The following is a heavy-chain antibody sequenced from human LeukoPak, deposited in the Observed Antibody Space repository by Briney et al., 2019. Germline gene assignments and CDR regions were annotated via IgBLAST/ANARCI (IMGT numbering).Heavy chain of an antibody. D-gene: IGHD2-21*02. CDR1: GGSFSGYY. V-gene: IGHV4-34*01. CDR3: ARGPAGDPVTDY. J-gene: IGHJ4*02. Sequence: PSETLSLTCAVYGGSFSGYYWSWIRQPPGKGLEWIGEINHSGSTNYNPSLKSRVTISVDTSKNQFSLKLSSVTAADTAVYYCARGPAGDPVTDYWGQGTLVTVSS. CDR2: INHSGST.